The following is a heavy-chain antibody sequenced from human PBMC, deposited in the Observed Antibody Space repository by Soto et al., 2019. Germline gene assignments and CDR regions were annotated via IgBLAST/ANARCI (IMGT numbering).Heavy chain of an antibody. J-gene: IGHJ3*02. D-gene: IGHD3-22*01. CDR2: ISYDGSNK. CDR1: GFTFSSYA. CDR3: ARSDSYYDSSGKHDAFDI. V-gene: IGHV3-30-3*01. Sequence: PGGSLRLSCAASGFTFSSYAMHWVRQAPGKGLEWVAVISYDGSNKYYADSVKGRFTISRDNSKNTLYLQMNSLRAEDTAVYYCARSDSYYDSSGKHDAFDIWGQGTMVTVSS.